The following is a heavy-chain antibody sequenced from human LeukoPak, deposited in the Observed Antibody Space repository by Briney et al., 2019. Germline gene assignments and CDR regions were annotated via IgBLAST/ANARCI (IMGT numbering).Heavy chain of an antibody. Sequence: KSSETLSLTCTVSGGSVSNYYWSWIRQSPGKGLEWIGYIYYTETSYNPSLKSRVTISADTSKNQFSLKLNSVTAADTAVYYCAKSNGYGLIDIWGQGTMVTVSS. J-gene: IGHJ3*02. CDR1: GGSVSNYY. CDR2: IYYTET. V-gene: IGHV4-59*02. D-gene: IGHD3-22*01. CDR3: AKSNGYGLIDI.